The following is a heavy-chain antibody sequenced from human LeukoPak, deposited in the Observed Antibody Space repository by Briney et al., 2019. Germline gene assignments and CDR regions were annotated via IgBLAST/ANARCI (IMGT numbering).Heavy chain of an antibody. CDR3: ARHLGGGDY. CDR1: GASISSSGYY. V-gene: IGHV4-39*01. J-gene: IGHJ4*02. CDR2: IHYTGST. D-gene: IGHD3-10*01. Sequence: SETLSLTCTVSGASISSSGYYWGWIRQPPGKGLEWIGSIHYTGSTYCNPSLKSRVTISVDTSKNQFSLKLTSVTAADTAVYYCARHLGGGDYWGQGTLVTVSS.